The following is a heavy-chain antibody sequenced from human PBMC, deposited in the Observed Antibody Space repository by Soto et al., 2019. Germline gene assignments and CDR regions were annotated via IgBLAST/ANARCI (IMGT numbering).Heavy chain of an antibody. D-gene: IGHD3-16*01. Sequence: QVQLQESGPGLVKPSQTLSLTCTVSGGSISSGGYYWSWIRQHPGKGLEWIGYIYYSGSTYYNPSLKRRVTTSVDTSKNQFSLKLGSVPAADTAVYYCARVAPFRLGELPIDYWGQGTLVTVSS. CDR1: GGSISSGGYY. CDR3: ARVAPFRLGELPIDY. J-gene: IGHJ4*02. CDR2: IYYSGST. V-gene: IGHV4-31*03.